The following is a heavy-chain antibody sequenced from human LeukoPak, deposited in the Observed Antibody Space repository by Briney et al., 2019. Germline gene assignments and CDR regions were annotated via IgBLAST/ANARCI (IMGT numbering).Heavy chain of an antibody. D-gene: IGHD3-10*01. CDR2: INPNSGGT. V-gene: IGHV1-2*02. J-gene: IGHJ5*02. Sequence: ASVKVSCKASGYTFTGYYMHWVRQAPGQGLEWMGWINPNSGGTNYAQKFQGRVTMTRDTSISTAYMELSRLRSDDTAVYYCARVSLVRGVILPLGWFDPWGQGTLVTVPS. CDR1: GYTFTGYY. CDR3: ARVSLVRGVILPLGWFDP.